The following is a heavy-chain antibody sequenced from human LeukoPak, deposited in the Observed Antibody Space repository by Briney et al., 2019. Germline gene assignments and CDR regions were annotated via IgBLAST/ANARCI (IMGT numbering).Heavy chain of an antibody. D-gene: IGHD3-10*01. Sequence: PSETLSLTCTVSGGSVSSGSYYWSWIRQPPGKGLEWIGYIYYSGSTYYNPSLESRVTISVDTSKNQFSLKLSSVTAADTAVYYCARLFWVRGSGSGYYFDYWGQGTLVTVSS. V-gene: IGHV4-61*01. CDR2: IYYSGST. CDR3: ARLFWVRGSGSGYYFDY. J-gene: IGHJ4*02. CDR1: GGSVSSGSYY.